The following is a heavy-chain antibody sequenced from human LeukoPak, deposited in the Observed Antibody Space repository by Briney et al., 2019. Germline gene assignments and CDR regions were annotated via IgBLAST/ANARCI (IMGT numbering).Heavy chain of an antibody. D-gene: IGHD4-23*01. J-gene: IGHJ4*02. CDR2: INSDGSST. CDR3: ARGRCGGYFDY. Sequence: GGSLRLSCAASGFTFSTYWMHWVRQAPGKGLVWVSRINSDGSSTSYADSVKGGFTISRDNAKNTLYVQMNSLRAEDTAVYYCARGRCGGYFDYWGQGTLVTVSS. V-gene: IGHV3-74*01. CDR1: GFTFSTYW.